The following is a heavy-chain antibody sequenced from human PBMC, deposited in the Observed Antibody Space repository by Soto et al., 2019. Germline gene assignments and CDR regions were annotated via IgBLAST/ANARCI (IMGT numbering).Heavy chain of an antibody. CDR1: GYTFTVYY. Sequence: GASVKVSCKASGYTFTVYYMPWVRQAPGQGLEWMGWINPNSGGTNYAQKFQGRVTMTRDTSISTAYMELSRLRSDDTAVYYCARALPPRIAAAGYGSDFDYWGQGTLVTVSS. CDR3: ARALPPRIAAAGYGSDFDY. V-gene: IGHV1-2*02. D-gene: IGHD6-13*01. CDR2: INPNSGGT. J-gene: IGHJ4*02.